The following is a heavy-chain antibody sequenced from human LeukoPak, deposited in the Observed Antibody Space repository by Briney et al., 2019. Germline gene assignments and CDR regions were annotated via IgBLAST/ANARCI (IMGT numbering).Heavy chain of an antibody. V-gene: IGHV4-39*01. Sequence: SETLSLTCTVSGGSISSSSYYWGWIRQPPGKGLEWIGSIYYSGGTYYNPSLKSRVTISVDTSKNQFSLKLSSVTAADTAVYYCARLVEVDYYDFWSGYSNWFDPWGQGTLVTVSS. J-gene: IGHJ5*02. CDR3: ARLVEVDYYDFWSGYSNWFDP. CDR2: IYYSGGT. D-gene: IGHD3-3*01. CDR1: GGSISSSSYY.